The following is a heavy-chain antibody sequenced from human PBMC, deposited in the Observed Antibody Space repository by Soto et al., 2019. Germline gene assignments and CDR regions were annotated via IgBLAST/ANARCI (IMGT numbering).Heavy chain of an antibody. V-gene: IGHV4-31*03. J-gene: IGHJ4*02. CDR1: GGSISSGGYY. CDR3: ARRSIGSSYTLFSDY. CDR2: IYYSGST. Sequence: TLSLTCTVSGGSISSGGYYWSWIRQHPGKGLEWIGYIYYSGSTYYNPSLKSRVTISVDTSKNQFSLKLSSVTAADTAVYYCARRSIGSSYTLFSDYWGQGTLVTVSS. D-gene: IGHD2-15*01.